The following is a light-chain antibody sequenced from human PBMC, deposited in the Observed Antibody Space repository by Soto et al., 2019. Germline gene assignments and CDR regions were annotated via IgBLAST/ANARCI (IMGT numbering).Light chain of an antibody. J-gene: IGKJ4*01. V-gene: IGKV3-15*01. CDR1: QSLNSD. CDR2: GAS. Sequence: ETVMTPSPATRSMSPGERATLYSMASQSLNSDLAWYQQKPGQAPMLLSYGASTRATGIPGRFSGSGSGTEFTLTSSSLQSEDFAVYYCQQYNSLPLTCGGGTKVDI. CDR3: QQYNSLPLT.